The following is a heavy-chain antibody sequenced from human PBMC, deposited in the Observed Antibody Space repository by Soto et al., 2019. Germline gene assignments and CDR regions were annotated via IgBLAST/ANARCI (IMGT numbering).Heavy chain of an antibody. D-gene: IGHD2-2*01. CDR1: GFTFSSYS. CDR2: ISSSSSTI. J-gene: IGHJ5*02. Sequence: EVQLVESGGGLVQPGGSLRLSCAASGFTFSSYSMNWVRQAPGKGLEWVSYISSSSSTIFYADSVKGRFTISRDSAKNSLYLQMISLRDADTAVYYCAREGYVRGLNGFDPWGQGTLVTVS. CDR3: AREGYVRGLNGFDP. V-gene: IGHV3-48*02.